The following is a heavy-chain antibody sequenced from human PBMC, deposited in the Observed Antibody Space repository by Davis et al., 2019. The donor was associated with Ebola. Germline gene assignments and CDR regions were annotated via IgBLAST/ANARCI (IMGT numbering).Heavy chain of an antibody. CDR3: AKDPPQGFSMDA. CDR1: GFSVSNKY. V-gene: IGHV3-53*01. Sequence: PGGSLRLSCAVSGFSVSNKYVSWVRQAPGKGLEWVSVIYSGGSKYYADSVKGRFTISRDNATKSLYLQMNSLRAEDTAVYYCAKDPPQGFSMDAWGKGTTVTVSS. J-gene: IGHJ6*03. CDR2: IYSGGSK.